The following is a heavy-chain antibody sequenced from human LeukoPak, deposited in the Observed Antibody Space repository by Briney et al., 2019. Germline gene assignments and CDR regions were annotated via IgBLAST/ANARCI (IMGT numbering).Heavy chain of an antibody. CDR1: GGSFSGYY. CDR2: INHSGST. D-gene: IGHD3-3*01. V-gene: IGHV4-34*01. Sequence: SETLSLTCAVYGGSFSGYYWSWIRQPPGKGLEWIGEINHSGSTNYNPSLKSRVTISVDTSKNQFSLKLSSVTAAGTAVYYCARGADDFWSGPENWFDPWGQGTLVTVSS. CDR3: ARGADDFWSGPENWFDP. J-gene: IGHJ5*02.